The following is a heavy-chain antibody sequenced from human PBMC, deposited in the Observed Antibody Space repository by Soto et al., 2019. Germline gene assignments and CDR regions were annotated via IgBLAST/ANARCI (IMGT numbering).Heavy chain of an antibody. CDR3: SRGVSNDWPVAFDI. J-gene: IGHJ3*02. V-gene: IGHV4-34*01. CDR2: INHSGSN. CDR1: GGSFSTYY. Sequence: QLQQWGAGLLKPSETLSLTCVLSGGSFSTYYYNWIRQSPGKGLEWIGEINHSGSNNYSPSLKSRVTMSLDTSKNQFSLKLTSVTAADTAVYYCSRGVSNDWPVAFDIWGQGTMVIVSS. D-gene: IGHD3-9*01.